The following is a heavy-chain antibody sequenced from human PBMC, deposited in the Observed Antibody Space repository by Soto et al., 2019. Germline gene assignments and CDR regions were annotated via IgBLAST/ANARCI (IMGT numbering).Heavy chain of an antibody. D-gene: IGHD1-26*01. CDR1: GFTFSNFA. Sequence: GGSLRLFCAASGFTFSNFAMNWVRQAPGKGLEWVSAISGSGGSTYYADSVKGRFTISRDNSKNTLYLQMNSLRAEDTAVYYCAKDPVVGTRRAFDIWGQGTMVTVSS. CDR3: AKDPVVGTRRAFDI. J-gene: IGHJ3*02. V-gene: IGHV3-23*01. CDR2: ISGSGGST.